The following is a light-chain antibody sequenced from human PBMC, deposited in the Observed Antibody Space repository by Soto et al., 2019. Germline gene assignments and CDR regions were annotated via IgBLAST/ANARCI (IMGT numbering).Light chain of an antibody. Sequence: EIVLTQSPATLSLPPGERAALSFRASQSVSSYLAWYQQKPGQAPRLLIYDAFKRASGIPARFSGSASGTEFTLIISSLEPEDFAVYYCQQGSNWPSTFGGGTKVVVK. CDR3: QQGSNWPST. V-gene: IGKV3-11*01. CDR1: QSVSSY. J-gene: IGKJ4*01. CDR2: DAF.